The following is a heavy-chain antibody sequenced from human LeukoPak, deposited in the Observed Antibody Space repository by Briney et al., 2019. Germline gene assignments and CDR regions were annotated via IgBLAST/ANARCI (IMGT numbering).Heavy chain of an antibody. V-gene: IGHV4-59*08. CDR2: IYYTGST. J-gene: IGHJ4*02. Sequence: SETLSLTCTVSGGSIGSYYWSWIRQSPGKGLDWIGYIYYTGSTDYNPSLKSRVTISVDTSKNQFSLKLSSVTAPDTAVYYCARHISGNYGGYFGYWGQGTLVTVSS. CDR1: GGSIGSYY. D-gene: IGHD1-26*01. CDR3: ARHISGNYGGYFGY.